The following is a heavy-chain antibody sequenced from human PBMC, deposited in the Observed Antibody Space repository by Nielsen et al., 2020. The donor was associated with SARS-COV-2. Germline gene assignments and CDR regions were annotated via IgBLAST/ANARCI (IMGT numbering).Heavy chain of an antibody. V-gene: IGHV3-74*01. CDR2: INSDGSST. CDR3: AKSGITYYYDSSGYYYSSPVDY. J-gene: IGHJ4*02. Sequence: WIRQPPGKGLVWVSRINSDGSSTSYADSVKGRFTISRDDSKNTLYLQMNSLRAEDTAVYYCAKSGITYYYDSSGYYYSSPVDYWGQGTLVTVSS. D-gene: IGHD3-22*01.